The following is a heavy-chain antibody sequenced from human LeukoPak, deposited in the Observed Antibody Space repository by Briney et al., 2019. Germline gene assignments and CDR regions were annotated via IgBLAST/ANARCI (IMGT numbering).Heavy chain of an antibody. V-gene: IGHV1-2*02. CDR2: INPSTGAT. CDR3: AREYDYGYLGY. J-gene: IGHJ4*02. CDR1: GYTFTGYY. Sequence: ASVNVSCKASGYTFTGYYMHWVRQAPGQGLEWMASINPSTGATSSAQKFQGRVTVTRDTSISTAYMELSRLRSDDTAVYFCAREYDYGYLGYWGQGTLVTVSS. D-gene: IGHD3-10*01.